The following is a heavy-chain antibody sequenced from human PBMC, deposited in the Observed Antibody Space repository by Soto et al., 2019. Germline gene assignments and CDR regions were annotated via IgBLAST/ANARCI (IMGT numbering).Heavy chain of an antibody. V-gene: IGHV1-24*01. J-gene: IGHJ2*01. CDR1: GYTLTELS. Sequence: GASVKVSCKVSGYTLTELSMHWVRQAPGKGLEWMGGFDPEDGETIYAQKFQGRVTMTGDTSTDTAYMELSSLRSEDTAVYYCARGGNYSSGWYRSWYSDLWGRGTLVTVSS. CDR3: ARGGNYSSGWYRSWYSDL. CDR2: FDPEDGET. D-gene: IGHD6-19*01.